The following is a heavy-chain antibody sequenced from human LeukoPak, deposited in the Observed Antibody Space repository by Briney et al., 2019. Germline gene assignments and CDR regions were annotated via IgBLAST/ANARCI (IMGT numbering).Heavy chain of an antibody. Sequence: GGSLRLSCAASGFTFSSYSMTWVRQAPGKGLEWVSYISSGSHTIYYADSVKGRFTISRDNAKNSLYLQTNSLRAEDTAIYYCARDQDYSGSQTLDYWGQGTLVTVSS. J-gene: IGHJ4*02. D-gene: IGHD1-26*01. CDR1: GFTFSSYS. CDR2: ISSGSHTI. V-gene: IGHV3-48*01. CDR3: ARDQDYSGSQTLDY.